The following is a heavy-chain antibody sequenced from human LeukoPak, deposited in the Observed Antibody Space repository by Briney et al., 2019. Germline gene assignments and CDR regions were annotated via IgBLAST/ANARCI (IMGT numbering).Heavy chain of an antibody. V-gene: IGHV1-69*04. Sequence: SVKVSCKASGGTFSSYAISWVRQAPGQGLEWMGRIIPIFGIANYAQKFQGRVTITADKSTSTAYMELSSLRSEDTAVYYCAREAMVRGDYYYGMDVWGKGTTVTVSS. CDR3: AREAMVRGDYYYGMDV. CDR2: IIPIFGIA. CDR1: GGTFSSYA. J-gene: IGHJ6*04. D-gene: IGHD3-10*01.